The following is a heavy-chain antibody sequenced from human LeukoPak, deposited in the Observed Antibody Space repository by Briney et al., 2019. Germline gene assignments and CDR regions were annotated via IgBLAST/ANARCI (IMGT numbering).Heavy chain of an antibody. CDR2: ISATGGRS. Sequence: PGGSQRLSCSASGITFSSYAMHWVRQAPGKGLVWVSAISATGGRSYYADSVKGRFTVSRDNAKNSLYLQLNRLRAEDTAVYYCAKSLYINSGHYPYFFDYWGQGSLVTVS. D-gene: IGHD5-12*01. V-gene: IGHV3-23*01. CDR3: AKSLYINSGHYPYFFDY. J-gene: IGHJ4*02. CDR1: GITFSSYA.